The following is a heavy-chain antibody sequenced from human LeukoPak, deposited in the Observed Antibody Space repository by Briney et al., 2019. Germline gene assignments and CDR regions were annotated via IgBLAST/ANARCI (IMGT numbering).Heavy chain of an antibody. V-gene: IGHV3-7*02. Sequence: GGSLRLSCAASGFTFSSYWMTWVRQAPGKELEWVANIKPDGSHKYYVDSVKGRFTISRDNAKNSVYLQMNGLRAEDTAVYYCTNKVFAWGPGTLVTVSS. CDR1: GFTFSSYW. CDR2: IKPDGSHK. CDR3: TNKVFA. J-gene: IGHJ4*02.